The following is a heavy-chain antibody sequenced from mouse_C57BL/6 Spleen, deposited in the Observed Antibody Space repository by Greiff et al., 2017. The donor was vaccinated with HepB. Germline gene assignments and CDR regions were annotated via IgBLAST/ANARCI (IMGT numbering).Heavy chain of an antibody. CDR3: ARGDSPHWFAY. Sequence: QVQLQQSGAELARPGASVKMSCKASGYTFTSYTMHWVRQRPGQGLEWIGYINPSSGYTKYNQKFKDKATLTADKSSSTAYMQLSSLTSEDSAVYYCARGDSPHWFAYWGQGTLVTVSA. V-gene: IGHV1-4*01. CDR1: GYTFTSYT. CDR2: INPSSGYT. D-gene: IGHD3-3*01. J-gene: IGHJ3*01.